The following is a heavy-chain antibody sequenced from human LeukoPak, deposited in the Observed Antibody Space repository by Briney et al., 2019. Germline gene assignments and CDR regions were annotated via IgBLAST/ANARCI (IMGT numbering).Heavy chain of an antibody. Sequence: SVKVSCKASGGTFSSYAISWVRQAPGQGLEWMGGIIPVFGTANYAQKFRGRVTMTEDTSTDTAYMELSSLRSEDTAVYYCATFQSLYCSSTSCYSTKVLDVWGKGTTVTVSS. J-gene: IGHJ6*04. CDR3: ATFQSLYCSSTSCYSTKVLDV. V-gene: IGHV1-69*06. CDR1: GGTFSSYA. CDR2: IIPVFGTA. D-gene: IGHD2-2*01.